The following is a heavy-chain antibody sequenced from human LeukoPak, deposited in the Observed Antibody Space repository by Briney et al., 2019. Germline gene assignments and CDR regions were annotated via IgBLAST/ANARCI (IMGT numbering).Heavy chain of an antibody. CDR3: ARVFPPNWFDP. J-gene: IGHJ5*02. D-gene: IGHD3-10*02. V-gene: IGHV3-66*01. CDR1: GFTVSSNY. CDR2: IYSGGGA. Sequence: GGSLRLSCAASGFTVSSNYMSWVRQAPGKGLEWVSIIYSGGGAYYADSVKGRFTISRDNSRNTLFLQMNSLRAEDTAMYYCARVFPPNWFDPWGQGTLVTVSS.